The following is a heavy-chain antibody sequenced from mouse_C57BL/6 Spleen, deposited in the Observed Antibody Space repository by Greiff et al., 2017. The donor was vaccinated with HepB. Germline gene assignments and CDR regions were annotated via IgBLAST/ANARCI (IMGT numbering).Heavy chain of an antibody. D-gene: IGHD1-1*01. Sequence: EVKVVESGGGLVKPGGSLKLSCAASGFTFSSYAMSWDRQTPEKRLEWVATISDGGSYTYYPDNVKGRFTISRDNAKNNLYLQMSHLKSEDTAMYYCAREEEYYGSGAMDYWGQGTSVTVSS. CDR2: ISDGGSYT. V-gene: IGHV5-4*01. CDR3: AREEEYYGSGAMDY. J-gene: IGHJ4*01. CDR1: GFTFSSYA.